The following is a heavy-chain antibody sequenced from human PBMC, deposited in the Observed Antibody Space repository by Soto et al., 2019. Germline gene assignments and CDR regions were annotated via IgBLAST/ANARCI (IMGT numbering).Heavy chain of an antibody. J-gene: IGHJ4*02. Sequence: ASVKVSCKASGYTFTKYDISWVRQAPGQGLEWLGLISPNSGRPSYAQKFEGRVTMTTDTSTTTAYLEQRSLRSDDTAVYYCVRQYYDFWTDYPDFDYWGQGTLVTAPQ. CDR1: GYTFTKYD. D-gene: IGHD3-3*01. CDR3: VRQYYDFWTDYPDFDY. V-gene: IGHV1-18*04. CDR2: ISPNSGRP.